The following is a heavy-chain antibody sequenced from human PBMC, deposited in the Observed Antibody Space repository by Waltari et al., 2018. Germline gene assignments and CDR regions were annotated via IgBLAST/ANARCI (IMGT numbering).Heavy chain of an antibody. V-gene: IGHV4-61*01. D-gene: IGHD6-6*01. CDR2: IHNTGST. Sequence: QVQLQESGPGLVKPSETLSLTCAVSGGSVSGTRYYWSWIRQPPGKGLEWIGYIHNTGSTNYNPALNSRVTISADASKNHFSLKLTSVTAADTAVYYCARDPIFSSSSGGFDSWGQGNLVTVSS. CDR1: GGSVSGTRYY. CDR3: ARDPIFSSSSGGFDS. J-gene: IGHJ4*02.